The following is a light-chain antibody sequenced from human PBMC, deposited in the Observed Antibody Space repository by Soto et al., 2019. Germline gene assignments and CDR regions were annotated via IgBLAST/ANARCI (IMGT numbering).Light chain of an antibody. V-gene: IGKV1-39*01. CDR2: AAS. Sequence: DIQVTQSPSSLSASVGDRVTITCRASQNINNYLNWYQQKPGKAPKLLIYAASSLQSGVPSRFSGSGSGTDFTLTISSLQPEDFATYYCQQSFSTLWTVGQGTKVDSK. J-gene: IGKJ1*01. CDR3: QQSFSTLWT. CDR1: QNINNY.